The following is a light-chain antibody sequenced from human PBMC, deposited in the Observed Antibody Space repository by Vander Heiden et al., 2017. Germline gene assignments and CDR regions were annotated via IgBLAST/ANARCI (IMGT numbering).Light chain of an antibody. Sequence: QSVLTQPPSVSAPPGQNVTTSCSGSSSNIGNSFVSWYQQFRGTAPKLLIYDNDKRPSGTPARFSGSKSGTSATLDITGLQTGDEADYYCGTWDSGLSVGVFGTGTKLTVL. V-gene: IGLV1-51*01. CDR1: SSNIGNSF. CDR2: DND. J-gene: IGLJ3*02. CDR3: GTWDSGLSVGV.